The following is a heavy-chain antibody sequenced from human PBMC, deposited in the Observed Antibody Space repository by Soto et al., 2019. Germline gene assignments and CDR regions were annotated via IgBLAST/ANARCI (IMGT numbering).Heavy chain of an antibody. V-gene: IGHV3-30*18. D-gene: IGHD6-19*01. CDR2: VSSDGNTK. CDR3: AKEIAVAGDFDY. J-gene: IGHJ4*01. CDR1: GFTFSSYD. Sequence: GGSLRLSCSASGFTFSSYDMHWVRQAPGRGLEWVAVVSSDGNTKYYAESVKGRFTISRDNSKNTLYLQMDSLRPADTAVYYCAKEIAVAGDFDYWGHGTLVTVSS.